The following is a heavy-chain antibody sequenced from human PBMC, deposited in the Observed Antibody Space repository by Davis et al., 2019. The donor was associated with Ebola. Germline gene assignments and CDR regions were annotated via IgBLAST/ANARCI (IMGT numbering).Heavy chain of an antibody. V-gene: IGHV3-33*01. CDR2: IWYDGSNK. CDR3: ARDLNYYDSSGYPFDY. D-gene: IGHD3-22*01. Sequence: PGGSLRLSCAASGFTFSSYGMHWVRQAPGKGLEWMAVIWYDGSNKFYADSVKGRFTISRDNSKNTLYLQMNSLRAEDTAVYYCARDLNYYDSSGYPFDYWGQGTLVTVSS. J-gene: IGHJ4*02. CDR1: GFTFSSYG.